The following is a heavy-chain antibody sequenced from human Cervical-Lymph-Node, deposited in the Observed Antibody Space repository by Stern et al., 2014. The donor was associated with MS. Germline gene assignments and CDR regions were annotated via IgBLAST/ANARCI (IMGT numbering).Heavy chain of an antibody. CDR3: ARQTTAWASDV. J-gene: IGHJ4*02. CDR1: GFKFSIYW. Sequence: VQLVESGAELIRPGESLKISCKGSGFKFSIYWIAWVRQMPGKGLEWMGILYPGDSETRYSPSFQVQVAMSADKSASTAYLQWSSLNASDTAMYFCARQTTAWASDVWGQGTLVTVSS. D-gene: IGHD1-14*01. CDR2: LYPGDSET. V-gene: IGHV5-51*01.